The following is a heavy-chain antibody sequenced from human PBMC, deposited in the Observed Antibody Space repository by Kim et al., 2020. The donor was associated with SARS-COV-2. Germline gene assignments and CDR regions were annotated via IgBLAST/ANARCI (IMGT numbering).Heavy chain of an antibody. J-gene: IGHJ4*02. CDR2: ISAYNGNT. CDR3: ARSTHRAVAVGSNPDY. V-gene: IGHV1-18*01. D-gene: IGHD6-19*01. Sequence: ASVKVSCKASGYTFTSYGISWVRQAPGQGLEWMGWISAYNGNTNYAQKLQGRVTMTTDTSTSTAYMELRSLRSDDTAVYYCARSTHRAVAVGSNPDYWGQGTLVTVSS. CDR1: GYTFTSYG.